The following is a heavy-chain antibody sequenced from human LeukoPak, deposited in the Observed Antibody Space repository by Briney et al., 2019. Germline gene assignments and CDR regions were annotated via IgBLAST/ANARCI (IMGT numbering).Heavy chain of an antibody. Sequence: GASVKVSCKASGGTFSSYAISWVRQAPGQGREWMGRIIPRLGIPNYAQKFHGRVTISAERSTRTAYMELSSLTSDDTAVYYCARGADYYDDSGLTRVPLDYWGQGTLVTVSS. V-gene: IGHV1-69*04. J-gene: IGHJ4*02. CDR2: IIPRLGIP. CDR1: GGTFSSYA. D-gene: IGHD3-22*01. CDR3: ARGADYYDDSGLTRVPLDY.